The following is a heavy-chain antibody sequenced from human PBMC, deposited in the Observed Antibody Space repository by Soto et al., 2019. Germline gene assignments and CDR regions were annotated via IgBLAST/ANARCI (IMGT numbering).Heavy chain of an antibody. CDR1: GFTFSSYS. D-gene: IGHD6-6*01. V-gene: IGHV3-21*01. CDR2: ISSSSSYI. CDR3: ARVSRGSSGCCGYHYYGMDV. J-gene: IGHJ6*02. Sequence: GGSLRLSCAASGFTFSSYSMNWVRQAPGKGLEWVSSISSSSSYIYYADSVKGRFTISIDNAKNSLYLQMNSLRAEDTAVYYCARVSRGSSGCCGYHYYGMDVWGQGTTLTGSS.